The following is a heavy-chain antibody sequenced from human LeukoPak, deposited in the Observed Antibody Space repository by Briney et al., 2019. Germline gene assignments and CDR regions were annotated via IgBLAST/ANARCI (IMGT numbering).Heavy chain of an antibody. CDR3: ARAPGHDSHDWVSQFDC. CDR2: IKNDGSAK. J-gene: IGHJ4*02. CDR1: GFSFTNYW. Sequence: GGSLRLSCVASGFSFTNYWMSWVRQAPGKGLEGVANIKNDGSAKYYVESVRGRFTISRDNAKNSLYLLMNSLRAEDTAVYYCARAPGHDSHDWVSQFDCWGQGTLVTVSS. D-gene: IGHD5-12*01. V-gene: IGHV3-7*01.